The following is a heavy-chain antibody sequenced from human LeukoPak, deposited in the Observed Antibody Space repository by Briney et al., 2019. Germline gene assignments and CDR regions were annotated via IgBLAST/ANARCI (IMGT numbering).Heavy chain of an antibody. V-gene: IGHV3-9*01. CDR2: ISWNSGSI. CDR1: GFTFDDYA. J-gene: IGHJ5*02. D-gene: IGHD6-19*01. Sequence: GRSLRLSCAASGFTFDDYAMQWVRQAPGKGLEWVLGISWNSGSIGYADSVKGRFTISRDNAKTSLYLQMNSLRAEDTALYYCAKDMVFRSGWYGWFDPWGQGTLVTVSS. CDR3: AKDMVFRSGWYGWFDP.